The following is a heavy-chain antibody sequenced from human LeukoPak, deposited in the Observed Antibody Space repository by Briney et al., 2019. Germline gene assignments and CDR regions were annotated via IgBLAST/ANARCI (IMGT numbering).Heavy chain of an antibody. CDR1: GFTFSNAW. CDR3: TTDFEVYSGYAFDY. V-gene: IGHV3-15*01. J-gene: IGHJ4*02. D-gene: IGHD5-12*01. Sequence: GGSLRLSCAASGFTFSNAWMSWVRQAPGKGREWVGRIKSKTNGGTTASATPVKGRFTISRDDSKNTLNLQMNSLKTEDTAVYYCTTDFEVYSGYAFDYWGQGTLVTVSS. CDR2: IKSKTNGGTT.